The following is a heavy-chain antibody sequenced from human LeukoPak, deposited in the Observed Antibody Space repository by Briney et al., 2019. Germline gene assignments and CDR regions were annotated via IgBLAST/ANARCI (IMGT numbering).Heavy chain of an antibody. CDR2: INSDGSNT. CDR3: AKPRNAVYYGAFDI. D-gene: IGHD3-10*01. V-gene: IGHV3-74*01. CDR1: GFTFSTYW. Sequence: GGSLRLSCAASGFTFSTYWMHWARQDPGKGLVWVSRINSDGSNTIYTDSVKGRFTTSRDNAKNTLYLQMNSLRAEDTAVYYCAKPRNAVYYGAFDIWGQGTMVTVSS. J-gene: IGHJ3*02.